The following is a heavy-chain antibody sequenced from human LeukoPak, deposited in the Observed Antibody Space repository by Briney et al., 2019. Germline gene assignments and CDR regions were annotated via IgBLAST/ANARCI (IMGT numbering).Heavy chain of an antibody. CDR1: GGSISSGGYY. Sequence: SQTLSLTCTVSGGSISSGGYYWSWIRQHPGKGLEWIGYIYYSGSTYYNPSLKSRVTISVDTSKNQFSLKLSSVTAADTAVYYCARDHCSGGSCHWRFDYWGQGTLVTVSS. CDR2: IYYSGST. J-gene: IGHJ4*02. D-gene: IGHD2-15*01. CDR3: ARDHCSGGSCHWRFDY. V-gene: IGHV4-31*03.